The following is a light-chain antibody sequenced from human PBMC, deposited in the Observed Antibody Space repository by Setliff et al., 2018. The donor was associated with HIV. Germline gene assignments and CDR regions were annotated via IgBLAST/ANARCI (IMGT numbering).Light chain of an antibody. J-gene: IGLJ2*01. CDR1: SSDVGSYNL. V-gene: IGLV2-23*02. CDR3: CSYAGSAYVI. Sequence: SVLTQPASVSGSPGQSITISCTGTSSDVGSYNLVSWYQQHPGRAPKLMIYEVSKRPSGVSNRFSGSKSGNTASLTISGLQADDETDYYCCSYAGSAYVIFGGGTKVTVL. CDR2: EVS.